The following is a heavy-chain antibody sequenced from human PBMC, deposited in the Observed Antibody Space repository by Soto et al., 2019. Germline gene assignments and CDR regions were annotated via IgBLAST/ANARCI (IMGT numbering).Heavy chain of an antibody. V-gene: IGHV1-18*01. CDR1: GYTFTRYG. J-gene: IGHJ5*02. CDR3: ARIIDCSGGSCYLNWFDH. Sequence: XSVEVSCEASGYTFTRYGFSWVRQAPGQGVEWMGWISAYNGNTNYAQKLQGRVTMTTDTSTSTAYMELRSLRSDDTAVYYCARIIDCSGGSCYLNWFDHWGQGTLVTVSS. D-gene: IGHD2-15*01. CDR2: ISAYNGNT.